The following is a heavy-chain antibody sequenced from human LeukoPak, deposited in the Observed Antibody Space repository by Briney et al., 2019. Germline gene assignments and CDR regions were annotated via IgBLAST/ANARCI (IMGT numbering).Heavy chain of an antibody. CDR2: INPSGGST. V-gene: IGHV1-46*01. CDR1: GYTFTSYY. CDR3: ARDPGGYAIRGYYYYYMDV. J-gene: IGHJ6*03. D-gene: IGHD5-12*01. Sequence: ASVKVSCKASGYTFTSYYMHWVRQAPGQGLEWMGIINPSGGSTSYAQKFQGRVTMTRDMSTSTVYMELSSLRSEDTAVYYCARDPGGYAIRGYYYYYMDVWGKGTTVTVSS.